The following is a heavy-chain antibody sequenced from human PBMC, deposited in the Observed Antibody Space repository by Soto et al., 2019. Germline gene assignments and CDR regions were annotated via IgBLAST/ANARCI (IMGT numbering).Heavy chain of an antibody. CDR1: GGSVRSGSYY. CDR2: IYYSGST. CDR3: ARESTSGDYDYYYYGMDV. J-gene: IGHJ6*02. V-gene: IGHV4-61*01. Sequence: SETLSLTCTVSGGSVRSGSYYWSWIRQPPGKGLEWIGYIYYSGSTNYNPSLKSRVTISVDTSKNQFSLKLSSVTAADTAVYYCARESTSGDYDYYYYGMDVWGQGTTVTVS. D-gene: IGHD4-17*01.